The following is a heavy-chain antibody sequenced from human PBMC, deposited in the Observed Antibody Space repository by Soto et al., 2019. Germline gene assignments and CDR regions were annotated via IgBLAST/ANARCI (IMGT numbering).Heavy chain of an antibody. V-gene: IGHV4-39*01. CDR3: ARRGSYYGSGSYRGAFDI. Sequence: SETLSLTCTVSGGSISSSSYYWGWIRQPPGKGLEWIGSIYYSGSTYYNPSLKSRVTISVDTSKNQFSLKLSSVTAADTAVYYCARRGSYYGSGSYRGAFDIWGQGTMVTVSS. J-gene: IGHJ3*02. CDR1: GGSISSSSYY. CDR2: IYYSGST. D-gene: IGHD3-10*01.